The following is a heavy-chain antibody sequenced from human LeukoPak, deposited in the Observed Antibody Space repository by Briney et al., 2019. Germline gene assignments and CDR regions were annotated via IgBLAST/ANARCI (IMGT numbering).Heavy chain of an antibody. CDR3: ARDPPGYSYGYVVDYFDY. V-gene: IGHV3-21*01. CDR2: ISSSSSYI. CDR1: GFTFSSYS. D-gene: IGHD5-18*01. J-gene: IGHJ4*02. Sequence: PGGSLRLSCAASGFTFSSYSMNWVRQAPGKGLEWVSSISSSSSYIYYADSVEGRFTISRDNAKNSLYLQMNSLRAEDTAVYYCARDPPGYSYGYVVDYFDYWGQGTLVTVSS.